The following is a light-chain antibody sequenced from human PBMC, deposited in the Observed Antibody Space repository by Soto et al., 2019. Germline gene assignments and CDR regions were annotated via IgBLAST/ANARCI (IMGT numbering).Light chain of an antibody. V-gene: IGKV3-20*01. Sequence: VLTQSPGTLSLSPGERATLSCRASQNVFSTYVARYQQKFGQAPRLLIYGVSRSATGTPDRFSGSGSGTDFTLTISGLEPEDFALYYCQPFYTSSWTFGQGTRVEI. CDR3: QPFYTSSWT. CDR1: QNVFSTY. CDR2: GVS. J-gene: IGKJ1*01.